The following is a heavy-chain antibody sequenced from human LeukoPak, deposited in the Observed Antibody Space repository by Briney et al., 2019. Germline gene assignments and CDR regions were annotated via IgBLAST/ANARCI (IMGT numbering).Heavy chain of an antibody. D-gene: IGHD2-2*01. Sequence: SETLSLTCTVSGGSISGYYWRWVRQPPGKGLEWIGYIYYSGSKNYNATLRSRVSISVDTSKNQFSLKLSSVTAADTAVYYCARGGDLGYCSSTSCSNWFDPWGQGTLVTVSS. CDR1: GGSISGYY. CDR2: IYYSGSK. J-gene: IGHJ5*02. V-gene: IGHV4-59*01. CDR3: ARGGDLGYCSSTSCSNWFDP.